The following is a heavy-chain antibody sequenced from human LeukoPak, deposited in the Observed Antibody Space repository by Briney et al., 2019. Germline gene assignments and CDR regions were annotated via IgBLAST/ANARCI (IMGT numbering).Heavy chain of an antibody. CDR1: GGSISSYY. Sequence: SETLSLTCTVSGGSISSYYWSWIRQPPGKGLEWMGYIYYSGSTNYNPSLMSRLTISVDTSKNQFSLELSSVTAADTAVYYCARGRGGANNYYGSGSSYFHFDYWGQGGLVNVFS. CDR3: ARGRGGANNYYGSGSSYFHFDY. D-gene: IGHD3-10*01. J-gene: IGHJ4*02. CDR2: IYYSGST. V-gene: IGHV4-59*12.